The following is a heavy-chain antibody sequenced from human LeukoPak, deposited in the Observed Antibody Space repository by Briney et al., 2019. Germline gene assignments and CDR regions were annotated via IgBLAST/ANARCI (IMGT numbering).Heavy chain of an antibody. V-gene: IGHV4-31*03. CDR1: GGPIRRGGYY. J-gene: IGHJ5*02. Sequence: SETLSLNCTVSGGPIRRGGYYWSWIRQPPGKGLEGIGYLYYSGNTYYNPSLKSRVTISVDTSKNQFSLKLSSVTAADTAVYYCARVGLYYYDSSGYLEYNWFDPWGQGTLVTVSS. D-gene: IGHD3-22*01. CDR3: ARVGLYYYDSSGYLEYNWFDP. CDR2: LYYSGNT.